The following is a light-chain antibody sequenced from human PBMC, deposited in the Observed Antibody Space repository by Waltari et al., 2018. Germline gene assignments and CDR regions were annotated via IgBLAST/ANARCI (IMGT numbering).Light chain of an antibody. Sequence: DIVLTQSPATLSLSPGERATLSGRARQSVTSYLAWYQQKPGQAPRLLIYDASNRATGIPARFSGSGSGTDFTLTISSLQAEDVAVYYCQQYYSTPPTFGQGTRLEIK. CDR3: QQYYSTPPT. J-gene: IGKJ5*01. CDR2: DAS. V-gene: IGKV3-11*01. CDR1: QSVTSY.